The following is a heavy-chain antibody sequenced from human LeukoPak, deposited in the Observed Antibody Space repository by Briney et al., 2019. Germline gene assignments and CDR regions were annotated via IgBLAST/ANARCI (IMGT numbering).Heavy chain of an antibody. J-gene: IGHJ5*02. D-gene: IGHD3-10*01. Sequence: SETLSLTCIISGGSIGPYYWSWIRQAAGKGPEWIGRIYTTGTADYNPSLKGRVFLSVDTSKNQFSLKVTSVTAADTAVYYCARVAGNWFDPWGQGTLVTVSS. V-gene: IGHV4-4*07. CDR3: ARVAGNWFDP. CDR1: GGSIGPYY. CDR2: IYTTGTA.